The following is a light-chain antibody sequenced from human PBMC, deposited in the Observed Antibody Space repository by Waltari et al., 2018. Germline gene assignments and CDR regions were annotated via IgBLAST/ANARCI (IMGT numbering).Light chain of an antibody. J-gene: IGLJ2*01. Sequence: HSMLTQPPSVSAAPGQEVTISCSGITSNIGHNYVSWYQQVPGTAPKLLIYDNDERPSGIPDRFSGSKSGTSATLDITGLQTGDEADYYCATWDTSLSGGVFGGGTKLTVL. CDR2: DND. V-gene: IGLV1-51*01. CDR3: ATWDTSLSGGV. CDR1: TSNIGHNY.